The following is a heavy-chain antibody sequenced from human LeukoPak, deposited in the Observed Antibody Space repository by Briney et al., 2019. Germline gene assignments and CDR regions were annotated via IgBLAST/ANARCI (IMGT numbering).Heavy chain of an antibody. CDR1: GFTFSSYG. J-gene: IGHJ4*02. V-gene: IGHV3-30*18. D-gene: IGHD5-18*01. CDR2: ISYDGSNK. Sequence: GGSLRLSCAASGFTFSSYGMHWIRQAPGKGLEWVAVISYDGSNKYYADSVKGRFTISRDNSKNTLYLQMNSLRAEDTAVYYCAKGGGYSHYYFDYWGQGTLVTVSS. CDR3: AKGGGYSHYYFDY.